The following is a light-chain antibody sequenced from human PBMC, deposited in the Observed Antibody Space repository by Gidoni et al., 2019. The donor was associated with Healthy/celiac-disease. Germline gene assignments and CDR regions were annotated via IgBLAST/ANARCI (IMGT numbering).Light chain of an antibody. CDR3: QQYNSYWGT. CDR2: DAS. CDR1: QSISSW. J-gene: IGKJ1*01. V-gene: IGKV1-5*01. Sequence: DIQMTQSPSTLSASVGDRVTITCRASQSISSWLAWYQQKPGKAPKLLIYDASSLESGVPSRCSGSGSGTEFTLTISSLQPDDFATYYCQQYNSYWGTFGQGTKVEIK.